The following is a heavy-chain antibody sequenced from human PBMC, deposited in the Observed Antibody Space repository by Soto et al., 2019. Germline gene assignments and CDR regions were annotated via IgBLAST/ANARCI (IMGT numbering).Heavy chain of an antibody. CDR2: ISYDGSNE. CDR1: GFTFASYA. D-gene: IGHD2-15*01. CDR3: ARDRVAAARFYYYSMDV. Sequence: PGWSLRLSCAASGFTFASYAIHWVRQAPGKGLEWVAVISYDGSNEFYADSVKGRFTISRDTSKNTLYLQMNSLRPEDTAVYYCARDRVAAARFYYYSMDVWGQGTTVTVSS. J-gene: IGHJ6*02. V-gene: IGHV3-30-3*01.